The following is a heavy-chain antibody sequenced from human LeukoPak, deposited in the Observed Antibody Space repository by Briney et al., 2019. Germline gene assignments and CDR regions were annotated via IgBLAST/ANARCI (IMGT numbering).Heavy chain of an antibody. D-gene: IGHD1-20*01. CDR1: GGSFSGYY. J-gene: IGHJ4*02. CDR3: ARVGNWNDFDY. CDR2: INHSGST. V-gene: IGHV4-34*01. Sequence: PSETLSLTCAVYGGSFSGYYWSWIRQPPGKGLEWIGEINHSGSTNYNPSLKSRVTISVDTSKNQLSLKLSSVTAADTAVYYCARVGNWNDFDYWGQGTLVTVSS.